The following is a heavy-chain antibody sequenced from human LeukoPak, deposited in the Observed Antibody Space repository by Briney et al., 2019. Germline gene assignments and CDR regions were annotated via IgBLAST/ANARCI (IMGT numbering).Heavy chain of an antibody. CDR2: INHSGST. Sequence: SETLSLTCAVCGGSFSGYYWSWIRQPPGKGLEWIGEINHSGSTNYNPSLKSRVTISVDTSKSQFSLKLSSVTAADTAVYYCARLPRFDYYYYMDVWGKGTTVTVSS. CDR3: ARLPRFDYYYYMDV. J-gene: IGHJ6*03. D-gene: IGHD3-3*01. CDR1: GGSFSGYY. V-gene: IGHV4-34*01.